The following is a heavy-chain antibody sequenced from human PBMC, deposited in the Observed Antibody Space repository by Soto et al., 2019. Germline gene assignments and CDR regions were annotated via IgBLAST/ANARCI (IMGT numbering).Heavy chain of an antibody. CDR1: GGTFSSYT. V-gene: IGHV1-69*02. Sequence: QVQLVQSGAEVKKPGSSVKVSCKASGGTFSSYTFSWVRQAPGQGLEWMGRIIPMLGIANYAQKFQGRVTITADKSTSTAYMELSSLRSEDTVVYYCANRGYSYGFVIYWGQGTLVTVSS. D-gene: IGHD5-18*01. J-gene: IGHJ4*02. CDR2: IIPMLGIA. CDR3: ANRGYSYGFVIY.